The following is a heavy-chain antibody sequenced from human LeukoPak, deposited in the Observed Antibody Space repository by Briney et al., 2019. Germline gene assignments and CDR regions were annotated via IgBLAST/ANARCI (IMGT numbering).Heavy chain of an antibody. CDR1: GYTFTSYG. J-gene: IGHJ4*02. Sequence: GASVKVSCKASGYTFTSYGISWVRQAPGQGLEWMGGIIPIFGTANYAQKFQGRVTITTDESTSTAYMELSSLRSEDTAVYYCARVGLEVRDGYNWTPFDYWGQGTLVTVSS. CDR3: ARVGLEVRDGYNWTPFDY. CDR2: IIPIFGTA. V-gene: IGHV1-69*05. D-gene: IGHD5-24*01.